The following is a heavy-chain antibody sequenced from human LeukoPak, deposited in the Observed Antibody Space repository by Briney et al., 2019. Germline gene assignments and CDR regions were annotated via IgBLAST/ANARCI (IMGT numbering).Heavy chain of an antibody. J-gene: IGHJ4*02. D-gene: IGHD5-18*01. V-gene: IGHV3-7*01. CDR1: GFTFSSYW. CDR3: ARVGIELYFY. CDR2: IKQDGSEK. Sequence: PGGSLRLSCAASGFTFSSYWMTWVRQAPGKGLEWVANIKQDGSEKYYVDSVKGRSTISRDNDKNSLYLQMNSLRAEGLAVYYCARVGIELYFYWGQGTLVTVSS.